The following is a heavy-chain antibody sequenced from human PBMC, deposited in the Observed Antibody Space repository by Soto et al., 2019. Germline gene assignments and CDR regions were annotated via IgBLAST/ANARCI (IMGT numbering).Heavy chain of an antibody. D-gene: IGHD2-15*01. CDR2: IYYSGST. V-gene: IGHV4-39*01. CDR1: GGSISSSSYY. CDR3: ARRSSGIIDY. J-gene: IGHJ4*02. Sequence: PSETLSLTFTVSGGSISSSSYYWGWIRQPPGKGLEWIGSIYYSGSTYYNPSLKSRVTISVDTSKNQFSLKLSSVTAADSAVYYCARRSSGIIDYWGQGTLVTVSS.